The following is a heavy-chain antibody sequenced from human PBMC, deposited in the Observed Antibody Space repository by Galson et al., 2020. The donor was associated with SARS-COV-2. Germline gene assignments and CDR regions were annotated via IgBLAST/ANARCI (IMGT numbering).Heavy chain of an antibody. CDR1: AFTFSSSA. V-gene: IGHV3-30*04. Sequence: GGSLRLSCAASAFTFSSSAMHWVRQAPGQGLEWVAIIPYDGTTIYKSDSVKGRSTIPRDISKNILYLQMNRLRPEATGVYYCSRGTDDDSGSLYDWWGEGTLVVVSA. J-gene: IGHJ4*02. CDR2: IPYDGTTI. D-gene: IGHD3-22*01. CDR3: SRGTDDDSGSLYDW.